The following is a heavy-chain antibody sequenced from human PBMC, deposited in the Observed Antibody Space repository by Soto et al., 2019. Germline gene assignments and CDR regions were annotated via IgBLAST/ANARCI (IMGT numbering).Heavy chain of an antibody. D-gene: IGHD2-15*01. V-gene: IGHV4-4*02. CDR3: ARERVAALFSD. CDR1: SGSISNSNW. J-gene: IGHJ4*02. Sequence: QVQLQESGPGLVKPSGTLSLTCAVSSGSISNSNWWSWVRQSPGKGLEWIGEIHHSGSTNYNPSLKSRVPISVDKSKNQFSLKLSSVTAADTAVYYCARERVAALFSDWGQGTLVTVSS. CDR2: IHHSGST.